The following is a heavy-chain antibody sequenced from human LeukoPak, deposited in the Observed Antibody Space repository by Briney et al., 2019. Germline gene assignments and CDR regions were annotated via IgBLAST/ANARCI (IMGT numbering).Heavy chain of an antibody. D-gene: IGHD3-10*02. V-gene: IGHV4-31*03. CDR2: IYYSETT. Sequence: PSQTLSLTCTVSGGSISRGGYYWSWIRQHPGKGLEWIGYIYYSETTHYNPSLQSRVTISVDTSKNQFSLKPSSVTAADTAMYYCARTPPSVRGVITNWFDPWGQGTLVTVSS. J-gene: IGHJ5*02. CDR3: ARTPPSVRGVITNWFDP. CDR1: GGSISRGGYY.